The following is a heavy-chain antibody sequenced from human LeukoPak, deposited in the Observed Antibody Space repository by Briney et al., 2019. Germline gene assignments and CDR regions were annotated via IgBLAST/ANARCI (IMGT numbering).Heavy chain of an antibody. CDR2: ITASASVT. D-gene: IGHD3-22*01. V-gene: IGHV3-23*01. J-gene: IGHJ4*02. CDR3: AKRSASDRGNFDY. CDR1: GFIFSSYA. Sequence: GGSLRLSCAASGFIFSSYAMSWVRQAPGKGLEWVSAITASASVTYYADSVKGRFTISRGNSKNTLYLQMNSLRAEDTAVYYCAKRSASDRGNFDYWGQGTLVTVSS.